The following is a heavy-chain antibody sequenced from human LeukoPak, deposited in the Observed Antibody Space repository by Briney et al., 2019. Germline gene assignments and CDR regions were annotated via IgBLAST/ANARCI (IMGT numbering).Heavy chain of an antibody. CDR2: IRREAYGGTT. CDR1: GFTLGDYA. V-gene: IGHV3-49*04. D-gene: IGHD7-27*01. CDR3: TRTYWGLYFDY. Sequence: GGSLRLSCTASGFTLGDYAMSWVRQAPGKGLEWVAFIRREAYGGTTEYAASVNGRFTISRDDSKSIAYLQMNSLKTEDTDTYYCTRTYWGLYFDYWGQGTLVTVSS. J-gene: IGHJ4*02.